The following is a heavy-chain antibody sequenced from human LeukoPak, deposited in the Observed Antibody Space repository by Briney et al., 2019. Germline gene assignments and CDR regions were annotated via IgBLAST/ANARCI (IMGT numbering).Heavy chain of an antibody. J-gene: IGHJ3*02. V-gene: IGHV1-8*01. CDR1: GYTFYSYD. CDR3: AREDWGGSADDAFDI. D-gene: IGHD7-27*01. CDR2: MNPNSGNT. Sequence: ASVKVSCKASGYTFYSYDINRVRQATGQGLEWMGWMNPNSGNTGYAQKFQGRVTMTRNTSISTAYMELSSLRSEDTAVYYCAREDWGGSADDAFDIWGQGTKVTVSS.